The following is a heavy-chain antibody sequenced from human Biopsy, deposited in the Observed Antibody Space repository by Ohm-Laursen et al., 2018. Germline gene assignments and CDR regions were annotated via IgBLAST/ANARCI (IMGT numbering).Heavy chain of an antibody. J-gene: IGHJ3*01. CDR3: ARDIMNPIGGLVARSDVFDV. CDR1: GYTFTDYF. D-gene: IGHD3-16*02. Sequence: GSSVTVSCNASGYTFTDYFLHCVRQAPGQGPEWMGWISPSSGGSNYAQKFEGRFTMIRDTSATTGYMELSSLRSDDTAVYYCARDIMNPIGGLVARSDVFDVWGQGTMVTVSS. V-gene: IGHV1-2*02. CDR2: ISPSSGGS.